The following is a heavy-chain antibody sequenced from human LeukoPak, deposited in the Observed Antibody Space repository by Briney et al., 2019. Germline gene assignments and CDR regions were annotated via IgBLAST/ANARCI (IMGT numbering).Heavy chain of an antibody. CDR2: INHSGST. CDR3: ARGGPTSPSNCSGGSCYSAVRIEPHFDY. Sequence: TSETLSLTCAVYGGSFSGYYWSWIRQPPGKGLEWIGEINHSGSTNYNPSLKSRVSISVDTSKNQFSLKLSSVTAADTAVYYCARGGPTSPSNCSGGSCYSAVRIEPHFDYWGQGTLVTVSS. CDR1: GGSFSGYY. J-gene: IGHJ4*02. D-gene: IGHD2-15*01. V-gene: IGHV4-34*01.